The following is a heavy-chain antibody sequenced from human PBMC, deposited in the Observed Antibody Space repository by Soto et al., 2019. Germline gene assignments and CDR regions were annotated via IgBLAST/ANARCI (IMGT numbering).Heavy chain of an antibody. Sequence: QVQLVESGGGVAQPGRSLTLSCAASGFTFSSYAMHWVRQAPGKGLEWVAAIPYDGANKHYADSVKGRFTISRDNSRNTLSLPMNSLRPEDSAVYYCAKVKERWDLTLHYAHWGQGTLVTVSS. D-gene: IGHD1-26*01. V-gene: IGHV3-30*18. J-gene: IGHJ4*02. CDR3: AKVKERWDLTLHYAH. CDR2: IPYDGANK. CDR1: GFTFSSYA.